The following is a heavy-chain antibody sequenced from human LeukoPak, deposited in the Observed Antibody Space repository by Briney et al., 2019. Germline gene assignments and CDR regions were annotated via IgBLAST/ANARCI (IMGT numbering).Heavy chain of an antibody. J-gene: IGHJ4*02. D-gene: IGHD2-2*01. Sequence: ASVKVSCKASGYSFTGYYIHWVRQAPGQGLEWMGWINPNSGGTNYAQKFQGRVTMTRDTSISTAYMELSRLRSDDTAVYYCARADIVVVPAAYYFDYWGQGTLVTVSS. CDR1: GYSFTGYY. CDR2: INPNSGGT. V-gene: IGHV1-2*02. CDR3: ARADIVVVPAAYYFDY.